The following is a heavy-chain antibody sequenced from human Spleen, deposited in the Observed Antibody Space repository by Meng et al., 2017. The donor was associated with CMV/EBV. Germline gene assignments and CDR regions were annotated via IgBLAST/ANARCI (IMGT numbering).Heavy chain of an antibody. CDR3: ARVAGGVYTFYWYFNF. D-gene: IGHD2-8*01. Sequence: GGSLRLSCEASGFTFSKYWMSWVRLAPGKGLEWVANIKQDGSEKYYVDSVRGRFTISRDNTKGSKGSLYLQLNSLRAEDTAVYYCARVAGGVYTFYWYFNFWGRGTLVTVSS. CDR1: GFTFSKYW. CDR2: IKQDGSEK. V-gene: IGHV3-7*01. J-gene: IGHJ2*01.